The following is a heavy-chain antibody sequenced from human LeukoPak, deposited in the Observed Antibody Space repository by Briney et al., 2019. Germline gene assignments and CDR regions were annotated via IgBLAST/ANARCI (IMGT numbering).Heavy chain of an antibody. J-gene: IGHJ4*02. CDR2: IQPRDSDG. V-gene: IGHV5-51*01. D-gene: IGHD4-23*01. Sequence: GESLKISCKASGYTFTNYWIGWVRQMPGKGLEWMGIIQPRDSDGRYSPSFRGRVTFSADKSNNTADLQWSRLKASDTAIYYCARGLQTTVVTPFAYWGQGTLVTVSS. CDR1: GYTFTNYW. CDR3: ARGLQTTVVTPFAY.